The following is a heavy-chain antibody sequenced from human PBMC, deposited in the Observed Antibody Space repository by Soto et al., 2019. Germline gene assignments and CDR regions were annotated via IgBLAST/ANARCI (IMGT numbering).Heavy chain of an antibody. CDR3: ARDQVAATLLDAFDI. Sequence: PGGSLRLSCAASGFTFSSYSMNWVRQAPGKGLEWVSYISSSSSTIYYADSVKGRFTISRDNAKNSLYLQMNSLRAEDTAVYYCARDQVAATLLDAFDIWGQGTMVTVSS. J-gene: IGHJ3*02. V-gene: IGHV3-48*01. D-gene: IGHD2-15*01. CDR1: GFTFSSYS. CDR2: ISSSSSTI.